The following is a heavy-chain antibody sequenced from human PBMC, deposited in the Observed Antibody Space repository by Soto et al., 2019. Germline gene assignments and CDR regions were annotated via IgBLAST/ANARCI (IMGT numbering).Heavy chain of an antibody. CDR3: AKGSGSSSWVGDNFDS. CDR1: GFTFSSYA. Sequence: EVQLLESGGGLVQPGGSLRLSCAASGFTFSSYAMSWVRQAPGKGLEWVSAISGSGGSTYSADSVKGRFTISRDNSKNTMYLQMNSKRADDTAVYYCAKGSGSSSWVGDNFDSWGQGTLVTVSS. V-gene: IGHV3-23*01. D-gene: IGHD6-13*01. CDR2: ISGSGGST. J-gene: IGHJ4*02.